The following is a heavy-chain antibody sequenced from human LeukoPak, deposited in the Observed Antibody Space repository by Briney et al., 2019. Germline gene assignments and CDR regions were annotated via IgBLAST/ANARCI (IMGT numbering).Heavy chain of an antibody. Sequence: GGSLRLSCAVSGITLSNYGMSWVRQAPGKGLEWVAGISDSGGRTNYADSVKGRFTISRDNPKNTLYLQMNSLRAEDTAVYYCARDQGATGFGSHDYWGQGTLVTVSS. D-gene: IGHD1-26*01. V-gene: IGHV3-23*01. J-gene: IGHJ4*02. CDR3: ARDQGATGFGSHDY. CDR1: GITLSNYG. CDR2: ISDSGGRT.